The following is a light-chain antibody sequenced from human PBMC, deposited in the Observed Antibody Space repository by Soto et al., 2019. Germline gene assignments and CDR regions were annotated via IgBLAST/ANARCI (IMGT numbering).Light chain of an antibody. J-gene: IGLJ1*01. CDR3: CSYAGTTHV. V-gene: IGLV2-11*01. CDR2: DVS. Sequence: QSALTQPPSASGSPGQSVTISCTGTSSDIGGYNYVSWYQQLPGKAPKLMIYDVSKRPSGVPDRFSGSNSGNTASLTISGLQTEDEADYYCCSYAGTTHVFGTGTKLTVL. CDR1: SSDIGGYNY.